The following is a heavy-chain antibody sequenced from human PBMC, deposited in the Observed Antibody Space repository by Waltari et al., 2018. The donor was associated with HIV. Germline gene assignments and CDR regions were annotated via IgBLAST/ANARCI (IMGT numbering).Heavy chain of an antibody. CDR2: IYYSGST. J-gene: IGHJ6*02. CDR1: GGSISSSSYY. D-gene: IGHD2-15*01. V-gene: IGHV4-39*07. CDR3: ARGGYCSGGSCYKVRGMDV. Sequence: QLQLQESGPGLVKPSETLSLTCTVSGGSISSSSYYWGWIRQPPGKGLEWSGSIYYSGSTYYNPSLKSRVTISVDTSKNQFSLKLSSVTAADTAVYYCARGGYCSGGSCYKVRGMDVWGQGTTVTVSS.